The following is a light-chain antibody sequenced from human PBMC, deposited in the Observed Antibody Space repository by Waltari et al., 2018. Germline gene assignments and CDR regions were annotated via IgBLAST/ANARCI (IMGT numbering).Light chain of an antibody. Sequence: HSALTQPASVSGSPAQSITIPCTGTSSDVGGYNYVSWYQQHPGKAPKLMIYDVSKRPSGVSNRFSGSKSGNTASLTISGLQAEDEADYYCSSYTSSSTWVFGGGTKLTVL. CDR1: SSDVGGYNY. J-gene: IGLJ3*02. V-gene: IGLV2-14*01. CDR2: DVS. CDR3: SSYTSSSTWV.